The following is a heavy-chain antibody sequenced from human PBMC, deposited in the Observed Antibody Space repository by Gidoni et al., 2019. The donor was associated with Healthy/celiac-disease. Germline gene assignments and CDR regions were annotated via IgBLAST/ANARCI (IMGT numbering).Heavy chain of an antibody. J-gene: IGHJ6*03. D-gene: IGHD3-9*01. Sequence: QVQLVQSGAEVTKPGSSVKVSCKASGGTFSSYAISWVRQAPGQGLEWMGGIIPIFGTANYAQKFQGRVTITADKSTSTAYMELSSLRSEDTAVYYCARTGHYDILTGYPPYYYYMDVWGKGTTVTVSS. CDR2: IIPIFGTA. CDR3: ARTGHYDILTGYPPYYYYMDV. CDR1: GGTFSSYA. V-gene: IGHV1-69*06.